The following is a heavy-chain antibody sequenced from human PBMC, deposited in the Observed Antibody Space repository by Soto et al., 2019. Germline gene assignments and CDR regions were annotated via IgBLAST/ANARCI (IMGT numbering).Heavy chain of an antibody. Sequence: ASVKVSCKASGYTFTSYGISWVQQAPGQGLEWMGWISAYNGNTNYAQRLQGRVTMTTDTSTSTAYMELRSLRSDDTAVYYCGRARTRHTHFAFDIWGQGTMVTVSS. CDR1: GYTFTSYG. CDR3: GRARTRHTHFAFDI. J-gene: IGHJ3*02. D-gene: IGHD2-2*02. CDR2: ISAYNGNT. V-gene: IGHV1-18*01.